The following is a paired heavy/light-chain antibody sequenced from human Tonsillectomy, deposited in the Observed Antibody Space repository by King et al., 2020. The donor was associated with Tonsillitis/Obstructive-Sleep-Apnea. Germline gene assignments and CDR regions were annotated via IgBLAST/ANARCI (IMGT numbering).Light chain of an antibody. CDR2: AAS. CDR3: QQYNDYPPT. Sequence: DIQMTQSPSSLSASVGDRVTIACRASQGIGNYLAWFQQKPGKAPKSLIFAASTLQSGVPSRFSGSGSGADFTLTISSLQPEDFATYYCQQYNDYPPTFGGGTKVEIK. J-gene: IGKJ4*01. CDR1: QGIGNY. V-gene: IGKV1-16*01.
Heavy chain of an antibody. CDR3: AKSSGYGTTWYVGSGDA. CDR2: ISNSGGAT. D-gene: IGHD6-13*01. Sequence: EGQLLESGGDLVQPGGSLRLSCAASGFTFSLHPMSWVRQAPGKGLEWVSAISNSGGATYYADSVKGRFTISRDNSKNTLYLQMNSLRAEDTAVYYCAKSSGYGTTWYVGSGDAWGQGTLVTVSS. CDR1: GFTFSLHP. V-gene: IGHV3-23*01. J-gene: IGHJ5*02.